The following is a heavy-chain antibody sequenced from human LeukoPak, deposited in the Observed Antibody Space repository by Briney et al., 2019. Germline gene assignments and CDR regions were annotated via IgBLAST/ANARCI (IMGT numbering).Heavy chain of an antibody. CDR1: GGSISSSGYY. J-gene: IGHJ4*02. D-gene: IGHD4-11*01. CDR3: ARFRTLTTHFDY. CDR2: IYYSGST. Sequence: ETLSLTCTVSGGSISSSGYYWGWIRQPPGKGLEWIGTIYYSGSTYYNPSLKSRVTISVDTSKNQFSLKLSSVAAADTAVYYCARFRTLTTHFDYWGQGTLVTVSS. V-gene: IGHV4-39*01.